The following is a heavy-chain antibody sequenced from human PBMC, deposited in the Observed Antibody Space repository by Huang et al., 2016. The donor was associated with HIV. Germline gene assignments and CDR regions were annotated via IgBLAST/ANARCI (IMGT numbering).Heavy chain of an antibody. J-gene: IGHJ4*02. V-gene: IGHV4-39*01. CDR3: ARHKGSSPFYFDY. CDR2: IYYSGST. CDR1: GGSISSSSYY. Sequence: QLQLQESGPGLVKPSETLSLTCTVSGGSISSSSYYWGWIHQPPGKGLEWIGSIYYSGSTYYNPSLKSRVTISVDTSKNQFSLKLSSVTAADTAVYYCARHKGSSPFYFDYWGQGTLVTVSS. D-gene: IGHD1-26*01.